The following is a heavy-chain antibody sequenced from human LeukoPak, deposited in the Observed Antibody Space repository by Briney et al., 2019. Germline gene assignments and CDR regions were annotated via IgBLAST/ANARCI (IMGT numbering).Heavy chain of an antibody. D-gene: IGHD1-1*01. Sequence: GGSLRLSCRTSGLRFGVFAMSWVRRGPGKGRVGVAFLRSSIYGGPPEYAASVSGRFTISRDASDSSVYLQMNSLKTEDTVVYCGTRDHWNAFDYWGQGTLVTVSS. CDR2: LRSSIYGGPP. V-gene: IGHV3-49*04. J-gene: IGHJ4*02. CDR1: GLRFGVFA. CDR3: TRDHWNAFDY.